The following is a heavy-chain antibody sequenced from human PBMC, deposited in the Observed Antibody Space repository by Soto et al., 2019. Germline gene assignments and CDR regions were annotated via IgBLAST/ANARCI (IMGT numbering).Heavy chain of an antibody. CDR2: FDPEDGET. Sequence: ASVKVSCKVSGYTLTELSMHWVRQAPGKGLEWMGGFDPEDGETIYAQKFQGRVTMTEDTSKNQFSLQLTSVTPEDTAVYYCAGTTSHYWYYMDVWGKGTTVTVSS. V-gene: IGHV1-24*01. CDR3: AGTTSHYWYYMDV. D-gene: IGHD1-7*01. CDR1: GYTLTELS. J-gene: IGHJ6*03.